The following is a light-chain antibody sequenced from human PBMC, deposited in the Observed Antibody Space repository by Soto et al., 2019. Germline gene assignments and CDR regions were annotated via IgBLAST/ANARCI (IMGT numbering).Light chain of an antibody. CDR1: DSNIGSNS. CDR2: YNN. Sequence: QSALTQEPSASGTAGQGVTISGSGSDSNIGSNSVYWYQHLPKTAPKLPIYYNNQRPSGVPDLFSGSRSGTSASLAISGIRSEDEADYYCAAWDDSLRACVFGTGTKVT. V-gene: IGLV1-47*02. CDR3: AAWDDSLRACV. J-gene: IGLJ1*01.